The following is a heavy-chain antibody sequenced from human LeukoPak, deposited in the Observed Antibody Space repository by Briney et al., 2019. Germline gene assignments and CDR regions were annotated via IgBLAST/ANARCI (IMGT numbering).Heavy chain of an antibody. J-gene: IGHJ3*02. CDR1: GASISSYC. V-gene: IGHV4-4*09. CDR2: IYTNGGT. Sequence: SETLSLTCTVSGASISSYCWSWVRQSPGKGLEWIGYIYTNGGTDYNPSLRSRVTMSVDTSKNQLSMELRFLTAADTAVYYCARRLDAFDIWGQGTMVTVSS. D-gene: IGHD6-25*01. CDR3: ARRLDAFDI.